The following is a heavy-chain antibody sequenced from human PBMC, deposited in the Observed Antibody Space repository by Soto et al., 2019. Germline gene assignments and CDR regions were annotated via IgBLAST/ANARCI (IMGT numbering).Heavy chain of an antibody. Sequence: ETLSLTCAVYGGSFSGYYWSWIRQPPGKGLEWIGEINHSGSTNYNPSLKSRVTISVDTSKNQFSLKLSSVTAADTAVYYCARAAPRYCSGGSCYSGRDFSGQGTLVTVSS. CDR1: GGSFSGYY. D-gene: IGHD2-15*01. V-gene: IGHV4-34*01. CDR2: INHSGST. J-gene: IGHJ4*02. CDR3: ARAAPRYCSGGSCYSGRDF.